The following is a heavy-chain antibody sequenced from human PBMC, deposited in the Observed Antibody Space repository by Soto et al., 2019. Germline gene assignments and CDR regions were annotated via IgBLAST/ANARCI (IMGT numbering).Heavy chain of an antibody. CDR3: ARRDYLHALDI. J-gene: IGHJ3*02. CDR1: GGSISSYY. Sequence: SETLSLTCTVSGGSISSYYWSWIRQPPGKGLEWIGYIYYSGSTNYNPSLKSRVTISVDTSKNQFSLKLSSVTAADTAVYYCARRDYLHALDIWGQGTMVTVSS. CDR2: IYYSGST. V-gene: IGHV4-59*01. D-gene: IGHD4-17*01.